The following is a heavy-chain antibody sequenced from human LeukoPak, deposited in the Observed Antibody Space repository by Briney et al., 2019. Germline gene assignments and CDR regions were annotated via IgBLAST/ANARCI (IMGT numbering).Heavy chain of an antibody. D-gene: IGHD2-8*01. J-gene: IGHJ4*02. CDR3: ARISYCTNGVCYTGPQYYFDY. CDR2: INHSGST. V-gene: IGHV4-34*01. CDR1: GGSFSGYY. Sequence: SETLSLTCAVYGGSFSGYYWSWIRQPPGKGLEWIGEINHSGSTNYNPSLKSRVTISVDTSKNQFSLKLSSVTATDTAVYYCARISYCTNGVCYTGPQYYFDYWGQGTLVTVSS.